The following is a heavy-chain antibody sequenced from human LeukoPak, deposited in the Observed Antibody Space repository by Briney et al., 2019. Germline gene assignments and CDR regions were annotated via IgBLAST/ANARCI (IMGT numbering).Heavy chain of an antibody. CDR3: ASRIAAADDYYYGMDV. J-gene: IGHJ6*04. CDR2: IIPIFGTA. Sequence: SVKVSCKASGGTFSSYAISWVRQAPGQGLEWMGGIIPIFGTANYAQKFQGRVTITADESTSTAYMELSSLRSEDTAVYYCASRIAAADDYYYGMDVWGKGTTVTVSS. CDR1: GGTFSSYA. V-gene: IGHV1-69*01. D-gene: IGHD6-13*01.